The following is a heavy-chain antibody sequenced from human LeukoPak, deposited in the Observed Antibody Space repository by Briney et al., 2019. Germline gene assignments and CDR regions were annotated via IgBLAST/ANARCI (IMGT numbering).Heavy chain of an antibody. D-gene: IGHD3-10*01. CDR3: ARDGKEFGTLDY. J-gene: IGHJ4*02. Sequence: PSETLSLTCTVSGGSISSSSYYWGWIRQPPGKGLEWIGNIYYNGNTYYSPSLKSRVTISADTSKNQFSLKLSSVTAADTAVYYCARDGKEFGTLDYWGQGTLVTVSS. V-gene: IGHV4-39*07. CDR2: IYYNGNT. CDR1: GGSISSSSYY.